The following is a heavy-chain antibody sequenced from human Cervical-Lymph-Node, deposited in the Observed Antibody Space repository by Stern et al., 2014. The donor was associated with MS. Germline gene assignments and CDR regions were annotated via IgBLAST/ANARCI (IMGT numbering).Heavy chain of an antibody. CDR3: ASGYRIFDY. J-gene: IGHJ4*02. CDR2: IHASGGA. V-gene: IGHV4-61*02. Sequence: QVQLQESGPGLVKPSQTLSLTCTVSGGSISSGSDYWSWIRPPVGQGLEWFGRIHASGGAFYTPSPKGRVPISTDTSMNQFSLELNSATAADTAIYYCASGYRIFDYWGQGILVTVSS. D-gene: IGHD5-18*01. CDR1: GGSISSGSDY.